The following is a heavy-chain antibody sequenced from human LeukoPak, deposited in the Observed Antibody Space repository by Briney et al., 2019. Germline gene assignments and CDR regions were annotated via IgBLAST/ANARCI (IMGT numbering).Heavy chain of an antibody. CDR2: IYPGDSDT. J-gene: IGHJ5*02. CDR3: ARQFIPMKHYDILTGYYGSDNWFDH. V-gene: IGHV5-51*01. Sequence: PGESLQISCKGSGSIFTSYWIGWVRQLPGKGLEGMGIIYPGDSDTRYSPSFQGQVTISADKSISTAYLQWSSLKASDTAMYYCARQFIPMKHYDILTGYYGSDNWFDHWGQGTLVTVSS. CDR1: GSIFTSYW. D-gene: IGHD3-9*01.